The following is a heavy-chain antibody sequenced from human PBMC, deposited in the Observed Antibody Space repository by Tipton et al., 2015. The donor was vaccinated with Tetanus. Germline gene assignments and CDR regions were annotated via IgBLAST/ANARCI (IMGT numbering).Heavy chain of an antibody. D-gene: IGHD3-22*01. Sequence: SLRLSCVGSGFTFGHHALHWVRQAPGKGLEWVAVISFDGAEHYYADSVKGRLTLSRDNSKNTLYLQMNSLRVEDTAVYYCARDGITMTSYYYYGMDVWGQGTTVTVSS. J-gene: IGHJ6*02. V-gene: IGHV3-30*01. CDR3: ARDGITMTSYYYYGMDV. CDR2: ISFDGAEH. CDR1: GFTFGHHA.